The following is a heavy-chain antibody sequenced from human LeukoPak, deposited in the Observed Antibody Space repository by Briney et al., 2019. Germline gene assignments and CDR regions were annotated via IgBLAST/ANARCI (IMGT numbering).Heavy chain of an antibody. CDR2: IKQDGSEK. V-gene: IGHV3-7*01. D-gene: IGHD3-3*01. Sequence: PGRSLRLSCAASGFTFSSYWMSWVRQAPGKGLEWVANIKQDGSEKYYVDSVKGRFTISRDNAKNSLYLQMNSLRAEDTAVYYCARDGVRYYYYYYGMDVWGQGTTVTVSS. CDR1: GFTFSSYW. J-gene: IGHJ6*02. CDR3: ARDGVRYYYYYYGMDV.